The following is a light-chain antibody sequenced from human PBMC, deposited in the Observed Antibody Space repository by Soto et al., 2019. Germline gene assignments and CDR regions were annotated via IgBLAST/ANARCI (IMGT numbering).Light chain of an antibody. V-gene: IGKV3-20*01. CDR1: QSVSSNY. CDR3: QQYGRSPT. J-gene: IGKJ1*01. CDR2: DAS. Sequence: IVLTQSPDTLSLSPGERATLSCRASQSVSSNYLALYQQKLGQAPRLLIYDASRRATGIPDRFSGSGSGTDFTLTISRLEPEDFVVYYCQQYGRSPTFGQGTKVDIK.